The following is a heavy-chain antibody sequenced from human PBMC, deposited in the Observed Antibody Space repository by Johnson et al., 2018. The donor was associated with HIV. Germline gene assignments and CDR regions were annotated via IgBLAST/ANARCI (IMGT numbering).Heavy chain of an antibody. CDR2: ISWNSGSI. J-gene: IGHJ3*02. Sequence: VQLVESGGGVVQPGRSLRLSCAASGFTFSSYAMHWVRQAPGKGLVWVSGISWNSGSIGYADSVKGRFTISRDNAKNSLYLQMNSLRAEDTALYYCAPIAAAAFDIWGQGTMVTVSS. CDR1: GFTFSSYA. D-gene: IGHD6-6*01. V-gene: IGHV3-9*01. CDR3: APIAAAAFDI.